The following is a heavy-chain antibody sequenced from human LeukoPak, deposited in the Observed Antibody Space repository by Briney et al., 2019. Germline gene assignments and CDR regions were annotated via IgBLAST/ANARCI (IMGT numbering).Heavy chain of an antibody. J-gene: IGHJ2*01. CDR1: GYTFTTHG. CDR2: ISAHNGNT. CDR3: ARDGYFDL. Sequence: ASVKASCKASGYTFTTHGIAWVRQAPGQGLEWMGWISAHNGNTNYAQSLQGRVTMSTDTSTNTAYMELRSLGSDDTAVYYCARDGYFDLWGRGTLVTVSS. V-gene: IGHV1-18*01.